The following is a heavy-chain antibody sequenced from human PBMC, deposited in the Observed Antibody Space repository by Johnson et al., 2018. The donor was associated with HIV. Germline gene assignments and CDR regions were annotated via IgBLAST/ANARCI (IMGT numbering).Heavy chain of an antibody. CDR1: GFTFSSYP. J-gene: IGHJ3*02. D-gene: IGHD5-24*01. CDR2: ISGSGGGT. CDR3: ARDQGRWLQESAFDI. Sequence: VRLVESGGGLVQPGGSLSLSCPASGFTFSSYPMTWVRQAPGTGLEWVSAISGSGGGTYYAASVKGSFPISRDNSENTVYLQMNSLRVEDTAVYYCARDQGRWLQESAFDIWGQGTMVTVSP. V-gene: IGHV3-23*04.